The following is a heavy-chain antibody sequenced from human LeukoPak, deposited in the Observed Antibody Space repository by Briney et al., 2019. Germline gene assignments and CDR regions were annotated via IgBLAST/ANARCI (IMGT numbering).Heavy chain of an antibody. CDR1: GGSFSGYY. Sequence: PSETLSLTCAVYGGSFSGYYWSWIRQSPGKGLEWIGEINDSESTNYNPSLKSRVTISVDTSKNQFSLKLTSVTAADTAIYYCARATAAAGSFIAINDYWGQGTLVTVSS. CDR3: ARATAAAGSFIAINDY. D-gene: IGHD6-13*01. J-gene: IGHJ4*02. V-gene: IGHV4-34*01. CDR2: INDSEST.